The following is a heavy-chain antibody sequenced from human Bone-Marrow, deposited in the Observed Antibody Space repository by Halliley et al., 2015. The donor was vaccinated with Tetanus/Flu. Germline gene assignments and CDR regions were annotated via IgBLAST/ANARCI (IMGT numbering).Heavy chain of an antibody. V-gene: IGHV4-61*05. CDR2: ISDSGFT. Sequence: ISDSGFTNYNPPLNSRVTISVDKSKNQFFLNLTSVTAADPAMYYSARVVTSRPAPGQQYYFDYWGQGTLVTVSS. CDR3: ARVVTSRPAPGQQYYFDY. D-gene: IGHD4-4*01. J-gene: IGHJ4*02.